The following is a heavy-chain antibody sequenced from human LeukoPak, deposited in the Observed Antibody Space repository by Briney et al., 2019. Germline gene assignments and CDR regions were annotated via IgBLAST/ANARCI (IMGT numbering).Heavy chain of an antibody. CDR2: MKEDGGEI. V-gene: IGHV3-7*01. D-gene: IGHD4-23*01. Sequence: GGSLRLSCEASAFTFSSYWMSWVRKAPGKGLEWVANMKEDGGEINYVDSVKGRFTISRDNAKNSLFLQMNSLRVEDTAVYCCARDRGYSTFDYWGQGTLVTVSS. CDR1: AFTFSSYW. CDR3: ARDRGYSTFDY. J-gene: IGHJ4*02.